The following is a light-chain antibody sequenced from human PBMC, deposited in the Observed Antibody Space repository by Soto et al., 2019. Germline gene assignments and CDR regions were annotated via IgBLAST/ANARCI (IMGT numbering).Light chain of an antibody. CDR1: QTVSNH. J-gene: IGKJ1*01. V-gene: IGKV1-39*01. Sequence: DIQMTQSPSSLSASVGDRVTISCRASQTVSNHLNWYQQKPGRAPQLLIYTASTLQSGVPSRFSGSGSGTDFTLIISSLQPDDFATYYCEQSYIVPRTFGQGTKV. CDR3: EQSYIVPRT. CDR2: TAS.